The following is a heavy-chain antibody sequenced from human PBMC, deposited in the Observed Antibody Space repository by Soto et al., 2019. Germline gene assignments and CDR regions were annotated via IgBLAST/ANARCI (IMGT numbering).Heavy chain of an antibody. D-gene: IGHD5-12*01. CDR1: GFTFSSYS. V-gene: IGHV3-21*01. CDR3: ARDNSGYDYVAFDI. CDR2: ISSSSSYI. Sequence: PGGSLRLSCAASGFTFSSYSMNWVRQAPGKGLEWVSSISSSSSYIYYADSVKGRFTISRDNAKNSLYLQMNSLRAEDTAVYYCARDNSGYDYVAFDIWGQGTMVTVSS. J-gene: IGHJ3*02.